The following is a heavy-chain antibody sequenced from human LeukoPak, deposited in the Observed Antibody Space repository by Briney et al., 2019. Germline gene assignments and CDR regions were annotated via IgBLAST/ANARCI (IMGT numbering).Heavy chain of an antibody. J-gene: IGHJ4*02. CDR2: INPSGGST. Sequence: ASVKVSCKASGYTFTSYYMHWVRQAPGRGLEWMGIINPSGGSTSYAQKFQGRVTMTRDTSTSTVYMELSSLRSEDTAVYYCARVATTVTPPDYWGQGTLVTVSS. CDR3: ARVATTVTPPDY. V-gene: IGHV1-46*01. D-gene: IGHD4-17*01. CDR1: GYTFTSYY.